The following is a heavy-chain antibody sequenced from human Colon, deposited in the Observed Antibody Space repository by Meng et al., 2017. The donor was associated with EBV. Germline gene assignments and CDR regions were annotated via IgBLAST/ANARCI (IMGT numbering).Heavy chain of an antibody. CDR3: ARGKQDAWELLAY. Sequence: QGRLDESGPGLLKPSGTLSLTGGVSGVSISSNIRWTWVRQPPGKGLEWIGDIDDSGSTNYNPSLNSRISISLDKSKNHFSLKVNSVTAADTAVYYCARGKQDAWELLAYWGQGALVTVSS. V-gene: IGHV4-4*02. CDR1: GVSISSNIR. J-gene: IGHJ4*02. CDR2: IDDSGST. D-gene: IGHD1-26*01.